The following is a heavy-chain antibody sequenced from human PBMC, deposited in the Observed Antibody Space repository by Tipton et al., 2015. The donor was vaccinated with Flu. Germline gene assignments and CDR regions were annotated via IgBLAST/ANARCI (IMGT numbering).Heavy chain of an antibody. CDR2: TYPSGST. D-gene: IGHD6-25*01. J-gene: IGHJ4*02. CDR3: ARRYNSGYDY. V-gene: IGHV4-61*02. Sequence: TLSLTCTVSGGSSTSGSYYWSWIRQPAGKGLEWIGRTYPSGSTNYNPSLRSRVTISVDPSKNQFSLTLSSVTAADTAVYYCARRYNSGYDYWGQGTLVTVSS. CDR1: GGSSTSGSYY.